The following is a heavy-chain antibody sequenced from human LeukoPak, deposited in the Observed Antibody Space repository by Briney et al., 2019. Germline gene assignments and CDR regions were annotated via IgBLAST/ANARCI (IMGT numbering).Heavy chain of an antibody. J-gene: IGHJ4*02. D-gene: IGHD5-18*01. CDR1: GGSISSSPYY. Sequence: SETLSLTCTVSGGSISSSPYYWVWIRQPPGKGLEWIGTIYYSGNTYYNPSLESRVTISIDTSKNQFSLKLSSVTAADTAVYYCARQGGIQLWLPGYWGQGTLVTVSS. CDR3: ARQGGIQLWLPGY. V-gene: IGHV4-39*01. CDR2: IYYSGNT.